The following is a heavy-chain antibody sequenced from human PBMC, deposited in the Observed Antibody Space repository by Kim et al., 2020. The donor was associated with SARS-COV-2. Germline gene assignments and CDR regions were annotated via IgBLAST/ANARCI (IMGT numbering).Heavy chain of an antibody. CDR3: ARSVVMTDRGPRFDP. Sequence: SETLSLTCTVSGGSISSSSYYWGWIRQPPGKGLEWIGSIYYSGSTYYNPSLKSRVTISVDTSKNQFSLKLSSVTAADTAVYYCARSVVMTDRGPRFDPWGQGTLVTVSS. V-gene: IGHV4-39*01. CDR1: GGSISSSSYY. J-gene: IGHJ5*02. CDR2: IYYSGST. D-gene: IGHD3-22*01.